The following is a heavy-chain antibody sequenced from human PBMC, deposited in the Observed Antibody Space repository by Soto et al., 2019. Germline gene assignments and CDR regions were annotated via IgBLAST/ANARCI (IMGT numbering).Heavy chain of an antibody. J-gene: IGHJ6*03. CDR2: IWYDGSNK. Sequence: GGSLRLSCAASGFTFSSYGMHWVRQAPGKGLEWVAVIWYDGSNKYYADSVKGRFTISRDNSKNTLYLQMNSLRAEDTAVYYCARAGIAAAGDYYYYYMDVWGKGTTVTV. CDR3: ARAGIAAAGDYYYYYMDV. CDR1: GFTFSSYG. V-gene: IGHV3-33*01. D-gene: IGHD6-13*01.